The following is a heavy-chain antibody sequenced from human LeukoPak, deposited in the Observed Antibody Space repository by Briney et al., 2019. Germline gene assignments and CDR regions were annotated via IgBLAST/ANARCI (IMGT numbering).Heavy chain of an antibody. CDR3: ARDPYGGNANFDY. CDR2: IYYSGST. J-gene: IGHJ4*02. V-gene: IGHV4-31*03. D-gene: IGHD4-23*01. CDR1: GGSISSGGYY. Sequence: SETLSLTCTVSGGSISSGGYYWGWIRQHPGKGLEWIGYIYYSGSTYYNPSLKSRVTISVDTSKNQFSLKLISVTAADTAVYYCARDPYGGNANFDYWGQGTLVTVSS.